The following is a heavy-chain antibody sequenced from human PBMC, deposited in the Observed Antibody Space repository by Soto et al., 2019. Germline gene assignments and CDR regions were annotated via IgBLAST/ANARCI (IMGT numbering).Heavy chain of an antibody. V-gene: IGHV1-18*01. J-gene: IGHJ4*02. Sequence: ASVKVSCKASGYTFTSYGISWVRQAPGQGLEWMGWISAYNANTNYAQKLQGRVTMTTDTSTSTSNMELRSSRSDDTAVYFCARDRLGATGDYWGQGTLVTVSS. CDR3: ARDRLGATGDY. CDR2: ISAYNANT. CDR1: GYTFTSYG. D-gene: IGHD1-26*01.